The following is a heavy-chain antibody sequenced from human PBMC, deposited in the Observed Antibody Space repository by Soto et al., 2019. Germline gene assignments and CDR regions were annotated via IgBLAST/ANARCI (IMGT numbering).Heavy chain of an antibody. CDR1: GFTFSSYG. V-gene: IGHV3-33*01. J-gene: IGHJ4*02. CDR3: ARDRRIYPDY. CDR2: IWYDGSNK. Sequence: QVQLVESGGGVVQPGRSLRLSCAASGFTFSSYGMHWLRQARGKGLEWVAVIWYDGSNKYYADSVKGRFTISRDNSKNTLYLQMNSLRAEDTAVYYCARDRRIYPDYWGQGTLVTVSS.